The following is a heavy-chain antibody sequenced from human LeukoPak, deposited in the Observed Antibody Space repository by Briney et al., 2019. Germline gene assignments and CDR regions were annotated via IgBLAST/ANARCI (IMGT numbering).Heavy chain of an antibody. D-gene: IGHD4-17*01. CDR3: ARQKYGDLDY. J-gene: IGHJ4*02. V-gene: IGHV4-59*08. Sequence: SETLSLTCSISGDSISPYYWSWIRQPPGKGLEWIGYVSYTGSTNYNPSLKSRVTISINTSKNQFSLKLSSVTAADTAVYYCARQKYGDLDYWGQGTLVTVSS. CDR2: VSYTGST. CDR1: GDSISPYY.